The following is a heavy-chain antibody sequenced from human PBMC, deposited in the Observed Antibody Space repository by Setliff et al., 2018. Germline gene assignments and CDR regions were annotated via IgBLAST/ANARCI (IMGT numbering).Heavy chain of an antibody. D-gene: IGHD3-22*01. CDR2: INPSSGRT. V-gene: IGHV1-46*01. CDR3: ARDVFPYHYEGAFDI. Sequence: ASVKVSCKASGYTFTSHYMHWVRQAPGLGLEWMGKINPSSGRTSYAQKFQGRVTMTRDTSTSTVYMDMSSLRSEDTAVYYCARDVFPYHYEGAFDIWGQGTMVTVS. CDR1: GYTFTSHY. J-gene: IGHJ3*02.